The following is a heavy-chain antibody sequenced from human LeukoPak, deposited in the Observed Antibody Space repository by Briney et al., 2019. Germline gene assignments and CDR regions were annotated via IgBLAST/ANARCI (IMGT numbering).Heavy chain of an antibody. Sequence: SETLSLTCAVSGYSFSSGYYWGWIRQPPGKGLEWIGNIYHSGTTSYNPSLKSRVTISGDTSKNHFPLNLSSVTAADTAVYFCASKSGYDAGFDYWGQGILVAVSS. D-gene: IGHD5-12*01. CDR2: IYHSGTT. J-gene: IGHJ4*02. CDR1: GYSFSSGYY. CDR3: ASKSGYDAGFDY. V-gene: IGHV4-38-2*01.